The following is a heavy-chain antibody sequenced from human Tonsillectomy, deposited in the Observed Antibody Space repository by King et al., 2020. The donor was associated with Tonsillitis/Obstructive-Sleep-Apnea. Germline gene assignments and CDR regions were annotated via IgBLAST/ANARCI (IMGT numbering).Heavy chain of an antibody. CDR2: ISYDGSKI. CDR3: AKDRSSSWTFDY. D-gene: IGHD6-13*01. J-gene: IGHJ4*02. Sequence: VQLVESGGGVVQPGRSLRLSCAASGFTFSSYGMHWVRQAPGKGLEWVAIISYDGSKIYYADAVKGRFTISRDNSKNTLYLQMNSLRGEDTAVYDCAKDRSSSWTFDYWGQGTLVTVSS. CDR1: GFTFSSYG. V-gene: IGHV3-30*18.